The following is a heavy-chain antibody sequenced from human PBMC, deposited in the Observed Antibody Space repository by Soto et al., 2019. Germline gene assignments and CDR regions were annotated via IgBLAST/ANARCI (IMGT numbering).Heavy chain of an antibody. CDR3: AREGGLHPYFDY. J-gene: IGHJ4*02. V-gene: IGHV1-3*05. CDR1: GYTFTSYA. CDR2: INAGNGNT. D-gene: IGHD4-4*01. Sequence: QVQLVQSGAEEKKPGASVKVSCKASGYTFTSYAMHWVRQAPGQRLEWMGWINAGNGNTKYSQKFQGRVTITRDTSASKAYMELSSLRSEDTAVYYCAREGGLHPYFDYWGQGTLVTVSS.